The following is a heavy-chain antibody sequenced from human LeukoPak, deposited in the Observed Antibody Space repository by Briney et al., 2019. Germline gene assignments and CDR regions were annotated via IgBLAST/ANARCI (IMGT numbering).Heavy chain of an antibody. CDR1: GFTFDDYA. CDR3: AKDIGGGLRWPWFDP. V-gene: IGHV3-9*01. CDR2: ISWNSGSI. Sequence: PGRSLRLSCAASGFTFDDYAMHRVRQAPGKGLEWVSGISWNSGSIGYADSVKGRFTISRDNAKNSLYLQMNSLRAEDTALYYCAKDIGGGLRWPWFDPWGQGTLVTVSS. D-gene: IGHD3-16*01. J-gene: IGHJ5*02.